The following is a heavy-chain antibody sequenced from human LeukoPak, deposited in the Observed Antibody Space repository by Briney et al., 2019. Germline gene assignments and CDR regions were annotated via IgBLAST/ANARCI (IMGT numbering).Heavy chain of an antibody. D-gene: IGHD2-2*01. CDR1: GGTFSIYA. V-gene: IGHV1-69*13. CDR2: IIPIFGTA. Sequence: ASVKVSCKPSGGTFSIYAISWVRQAPGQGLEWMGGIIPIFGTANYAQKFQGRVTITADESTSTAYMELSSLRSEDTAVYYCARDAGYCSSTSCYHHDAFDIWGQGTMVTVSS. CDR3: ARDAGYCSSTSCYHHDAFDI. J-gene: IGHJ3*02.